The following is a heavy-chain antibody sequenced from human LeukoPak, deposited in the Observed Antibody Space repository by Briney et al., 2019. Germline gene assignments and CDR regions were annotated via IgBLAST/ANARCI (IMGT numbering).Heavy chain of an antibody. CDR3: ARGFNWIFDY. Sequence: GGSLRLSCAASGFTFSTYAMNWVRQAPGKGLEWVSYISSSGGTIYYADSVKGRFTVSRDNAQNSLYLQMNSLRVEDAALYYCARGFNWIFDYWGQGTLVTVSS. D-gene: IGHD1-1*01. V-gene: IGHV3-48*03. J-gene: IGHJ4*02. CDR1: GFTFSTYA. CDR2: ISSSGGTI.